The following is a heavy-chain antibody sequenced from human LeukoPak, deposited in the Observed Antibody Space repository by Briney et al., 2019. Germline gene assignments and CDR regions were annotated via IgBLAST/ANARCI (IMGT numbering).Heavy chain of an antibody. J-gene: IGHJ5*02. Sequence: SVKVCCKASGGAFSSYAISWVRQSPGQWLEWMGGIIPIFGTANYAQKFQGRVTITADESTSTAYMELSSLRSEDTAVYYCARALLWFGELYNWFDPWGQGTLVTVSS. CDR3: ARALLWFGELYNWFDP. V-gene: IGHV1-69*13. CDR2: IIPIFGTA. D-gene: IGHD3-10*01. CDR1: GGAFSSYA.